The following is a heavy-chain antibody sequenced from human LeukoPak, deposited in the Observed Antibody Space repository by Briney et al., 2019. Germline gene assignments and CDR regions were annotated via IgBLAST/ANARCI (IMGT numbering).Heavy chain of an antibody. CDR1: GFTFSNYW. CDR3: ARGGGY. D-gene: IGHD3-16*01. CDR2: IKQDGSEK. J-gene: IGHJ4*02. Sequence: GGSLRLSCAASGFTFSNYWMNWVRQAPGKGLEWVANIKQDGSEKYYLDSVKGRFTISRDNAKNSLYLQMNSLRAEDTAVYYCARGGGYWGRGTLVTVSS. V-gene: IGHV3-7*01.